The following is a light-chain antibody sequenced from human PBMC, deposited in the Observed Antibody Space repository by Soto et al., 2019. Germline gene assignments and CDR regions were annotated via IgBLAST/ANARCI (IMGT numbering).Light chain of an antibody. CDR1: QSVTSSY. CDR2: GAS. Sequence: EIVLKQSPGTLSLSPGERATLTCRASQSVTSSYLAWYQQKPGQAPRLLMYGASSRATGIPDRFSGSGSGTDFTLTISRLEPEDFAVYYCQKYGSSPLTFGPGTKVDIK. CDR3: QKYGSSPLT. V-gene: IGKV3-20*01. J-gene: IGKJ3*01.